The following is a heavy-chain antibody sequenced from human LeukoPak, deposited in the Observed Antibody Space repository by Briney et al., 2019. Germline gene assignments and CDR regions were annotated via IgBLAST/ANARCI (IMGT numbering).Heavy chain of an antibody. V-gene: IGHV3-53*01. D-gene: IGHD3-22*01. J-gene: IGHJ4*02. CDR3: ARARNYYDSSGYYDY. Sequence: GGSLRLSCAASGFTVSSNYMSWVRQAPGKGLEWVSVIYSGGSTYYADSVKDRFTISRDNSKNTLYLQMNSLRAEDTAVYYCARARNYYDSSGYYDYWGQGTLVTVSS. CDR1: GFTVSSNY. CDR2: IYSGGST.